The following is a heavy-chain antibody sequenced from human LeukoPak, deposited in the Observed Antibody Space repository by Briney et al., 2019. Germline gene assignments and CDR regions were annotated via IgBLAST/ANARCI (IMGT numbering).Heavy chain of an antibody. CDR2: IKPDGSEK. Sequence: VQPGGSLRLSCAASGFTFSRYWMGWVRQAPGKGLEWVANIKPDGSEKNYGDSVRGQFTISRDNARNSLYLQMNSLRAEDTAVYYCARENYFDYWGQGTLVTVSS. V-gene: IGHV3-7*04. J-gene: IGHJ4*02. CDR3: ARENYFDY. CDR1: GFTFSRYW.